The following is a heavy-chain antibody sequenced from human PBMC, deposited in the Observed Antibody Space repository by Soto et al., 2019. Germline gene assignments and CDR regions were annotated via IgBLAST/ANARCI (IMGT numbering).Heavy chain of an antibody. V-gene: IGHV4-59*01. Sequence: SETLSLTCTVSGGSISSYYWSWIRRPPGKGLEWIGYIYYSGSTNYNPSLKSRVTISVDTSKNQFSLKLSSVTAADTAVYYCAQFTVATRLVAFDIWGQGTMVTVSS. J-gene: IGHJ3*02. CDR3: AQFTVATRLVAFDI. D-gene: IGHD4-17*01. CDR2: IYYSGST. CDR1: GGSISSYY.